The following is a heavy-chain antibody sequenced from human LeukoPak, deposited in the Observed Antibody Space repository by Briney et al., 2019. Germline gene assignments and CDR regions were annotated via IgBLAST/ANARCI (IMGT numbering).Heavy chain of an antibody. J-gene: IGHJ4*02. CDR1: GFTFSSYA. Sequence: HSGGSLRLSCAASGFTFSSYAMSWVRQAPGKGLEWVSAISGSGGSTYYADSVKGRFTISRDNSKNTLYLQMNSLRAEDTAVYYCAKTHLRGFYYYDSSGHRAYYFDYWGQGTLVTVSS. D-gene: IGHD3-22*01. V-gene: IGHV3-23*01. CDR2: ISGSGGST. CDR3: AKTHLRGFYYYDSSGHRAYYFDY.